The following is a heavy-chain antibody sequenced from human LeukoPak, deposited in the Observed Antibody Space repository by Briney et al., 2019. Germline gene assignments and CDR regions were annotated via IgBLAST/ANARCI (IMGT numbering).Heavy chain of an antibody. V-gene: IGHV1-2*06. J-gene: IGHJ4*02. CDR1: GSTFTGDY. CDR3: ARAQTQWYIAAAGTVFDY. Sequence: GSVKVSFKASGSTFTGDYMHWGRQAPGQGVGWMGRINPNSGGTNYAQKFQGRVTMTRDTSISTAYMELSRLRSDDTAVYYSARAQTQWYIAAAGTVFDYWGQGTLVTVSS. D-gene: IGHD6-13*01. CDR2: INPNSGGT.